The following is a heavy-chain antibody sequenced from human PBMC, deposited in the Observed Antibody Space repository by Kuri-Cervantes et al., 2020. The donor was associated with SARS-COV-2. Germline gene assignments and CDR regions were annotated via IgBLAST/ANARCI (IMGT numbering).Heavy chain of an antibody. V-gene: IGHV3-30-3*01. D-gene: IGHD3-10*01. CDR3: AKEGLKGQLVPFDY. CDR2: ISYDGSNK. J-gene: IGHJ4*02. CDR1: GFTFSSYA. Sequence: GESLKISCAASGFTFSSYAMHWVRQAPDKGLEWVAVISYDGSNKYYADSVKGRFTISRDNSKNTLYLQMNSLRAEDTAVYYCAKEGLKGQLVPFDYWGQGTLVTVSS.